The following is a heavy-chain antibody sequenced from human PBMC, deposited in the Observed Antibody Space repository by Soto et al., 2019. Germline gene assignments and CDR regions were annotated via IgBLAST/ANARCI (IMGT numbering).Heavy chain of an antibody. CDR3: AKSCAGGGDLVRFCEY. D-gene: IGHD2-21*02. CDR1: GFTFTNYA. CDR2: MSGSGSNT. Sequence: EVQLLESGGGLVQPGGSLRLSCAASGFTFTNYAMNWVRQTPGKGLEWVSAMSGSGSNTYYVDSVEGRFTISRDNSKKTVYLQISSLRAVDTAIYYCAKSCAGGGDLVRFCEYWGQGTLVTVSS. V-gene: IGHV3-23*01. J-gene: IGHJ4*02.